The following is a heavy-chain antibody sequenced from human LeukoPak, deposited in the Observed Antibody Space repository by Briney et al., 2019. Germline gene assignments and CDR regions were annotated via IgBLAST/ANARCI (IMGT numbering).Heavy chain of an antibody. J-gene: IGHJ4*02. CDR2: ISAYNGNT. D-gene: IGHD6-19*01. CDR1: GYTFSSYG. CDR3: ARDLGIAVAGQFDY. V-gene: IGHV1-18*01. Sequence: ASVKVSCKASGYTFSSYGIIWVRQAPGQGLEWMGWISAYNGNTNYAQNLQGRVTMTTDTSTSTAYMELRRLRSDDTAVYYCARDLGIAVAGQFDYWGQGTLVTVSS.